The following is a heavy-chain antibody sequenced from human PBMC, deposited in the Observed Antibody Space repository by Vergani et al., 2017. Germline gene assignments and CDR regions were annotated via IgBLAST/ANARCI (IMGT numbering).Heavy chain of an antibody. CDR2: ISYDGSNK. V-gene: IGHV3-30-3*01. J-gene: IGHJ3*02. D-gene: IGHD2-8*01. CDR3: ARENREDIVLMVCATSDAFDN. CDR1: GFTFSSYA. Sequence: QVQLVESGGGVVQPGRSLRLSCAASGFTFSSYAMHWVRQAPGKGLEWVAVISYDGSNKYYAASVKGRFTISSDNSKNTLYLQMNSLRAEDTAVYYCARENREDIVLMVCATSDAFDNWGQGTMVTVSS.